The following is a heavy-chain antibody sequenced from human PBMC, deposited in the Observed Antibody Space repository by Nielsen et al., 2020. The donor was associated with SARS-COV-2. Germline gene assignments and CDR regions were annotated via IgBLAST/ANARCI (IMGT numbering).Heavy chain of an antibody. J-gene: IGHJ4*02. CDR1: GASISRYY. D-gene: IGHD1-7*01. V-gene: IGHV4-59*13. Sequence: SGTLSLTCTVSGASISRYYWSWIRQTLGKGLEWIGYVYYRGSTNYNPSFKSRVTMSVDTSKNQFSLKLNSVSAADTAVYYCAREIEWNFFDYWGQGTLVTVSS. CDR2: VYYRGST. CDR3: AREIEWNFFDY.